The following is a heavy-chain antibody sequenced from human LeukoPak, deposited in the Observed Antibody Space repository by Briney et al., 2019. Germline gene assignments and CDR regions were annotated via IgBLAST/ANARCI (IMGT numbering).Heavy chain of an antibody. Sequence: SETLSLTCTVSGGSISSYYWSWIRQPPGKGLEWIGYIYYSGSTNYNPSLKSRVTISVDTSKNQFSLKLSSVTAADTAVYYCARVRIAAAAPFDYWGQGTLVTVSS. CDR2: IYYSGST. D-gene: IGHD6-13*01. CDR1: GGSISSYY. CDR3: ARVRIAAAAPFDY. V-gene: IGHV4-59*01. J-gene: IGHJ4*02.